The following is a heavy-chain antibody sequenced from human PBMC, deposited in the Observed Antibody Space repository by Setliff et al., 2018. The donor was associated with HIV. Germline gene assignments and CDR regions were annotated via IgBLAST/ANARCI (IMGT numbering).Heavy chain of an antibody. D-gene: IGHD1-1*01. J-gene: IGHJ4*02. CDR3: AKPRLYNSALEN. Sequence: GESLKISCAASGFTVSGSYMSWVRQAPGKGLEWVSTIYSDGSTYHADSVKGRFTLSRGNSKNTLYLQMNSLTPEDTAVYYCAKPRLYNSALENWGQGTLVTV. CDR1: GFTVSGSY. CDR2: IYSDGST. V-gene: IGHV3-66*02.